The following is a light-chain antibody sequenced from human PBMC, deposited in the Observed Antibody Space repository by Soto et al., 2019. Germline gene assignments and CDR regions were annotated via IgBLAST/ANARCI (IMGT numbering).Light chain of an antibody. J-gene: IGKJ4*01. CDR3: QQYNNYSPAALT. CDR1: QSISSW. Sequence: DIPMTQSPSTLSASVGDRVTITCRASQSISSWLAWYQQKPGKAPKLLIYQASSLESGVPSRFSGSGSGTEFTLTISSLQPDDFATYYCQQYNNYSPAALTFGGGTKVEIK. CDR2: QAS. V-gene: IGKV1-5*03.